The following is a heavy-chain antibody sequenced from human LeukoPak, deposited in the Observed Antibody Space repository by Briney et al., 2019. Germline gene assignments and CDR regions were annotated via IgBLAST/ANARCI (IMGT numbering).Heavy chain of an antibody. CDR1: GFSFGSYG. Sequence: GGSLRLSCAASGFSFGSYGMHWVRQAPGKGLEWVAAIWYDGSNKFYANSVKGRFTISRDNSKNTLYLQMNILRAEDTAVYFCARIAVADEYYYYTMDVWAKGPRSPSP. J-gene: IGHJ6*02. D-gene: IGHD6-19*01. CDR2: IWYDGSNK. CDR3: ARIAVADEYYYYTMDV. V-gene: IGHV3-33*01.